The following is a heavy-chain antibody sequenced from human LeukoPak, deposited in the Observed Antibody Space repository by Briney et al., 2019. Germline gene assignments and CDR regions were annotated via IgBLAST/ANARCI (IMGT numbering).Heavy chain of an antibody. Sequence: GGSLRLSGATSEFTFGIYGMHWVRQAPGKGLEWVSFIRFDGSNKYYADSVKGRFTISRDNSKNTLFMQMNSLREEDTAVYYCAKDRGDGYPTHFDYWGQGTLVTVSS. CDR1: EFTFGIYG. CDR3: AKDRGDGYPTHFDY. CDR2: IRFDGSNK. D-gene: IGHD5-24*01. V-gene: IGHV3-30*02. J-gene: IGHJ4*02.